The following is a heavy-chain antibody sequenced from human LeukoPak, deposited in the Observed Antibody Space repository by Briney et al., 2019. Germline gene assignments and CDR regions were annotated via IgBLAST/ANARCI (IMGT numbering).Heavy chain of an antibody. Sequence: PSETLSLTCAVYGGSFSGYYWSWIRQPPGKGLEWIGEINHSGSTNYNPSLKSRVTISVDTSKNQFSLKLSSVTAADTAVYYCARGPYDSSGYTDGWGAFDIWGQGTMVTVSS. V-gene: IGHV4-34*01. CDR1: GGSFSGYY. CDR2: INHSGST. CDR3: ARGPYDSSGYTDGWGAFDI. J-gene: IGHJ3*02. D-gene: IGHD3-22*01.